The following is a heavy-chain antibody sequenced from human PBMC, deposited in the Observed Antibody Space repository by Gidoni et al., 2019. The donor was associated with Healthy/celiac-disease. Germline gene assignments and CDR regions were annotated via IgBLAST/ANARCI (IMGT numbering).Heavy chain of an antibody. CDR1: GFTFTSSA. J-gene: IGHJ4*02. CDR2: IVVGSGNK. D-gene: IGHD1-26*01. Sequence: QMQLVQSGPEVKKPGTSVKVSCKASGFTFTSSAVQWVRQARGQRLEWIGWIVVGSGNKNYAQKFQERVTITRDMSTSTAYMELSSLRSEDTAVYYCAAGGQWELPGYWGQGTLVTVSS. CDR3: AAGGQWELPGY. V-gene: IGHV1-58*01.